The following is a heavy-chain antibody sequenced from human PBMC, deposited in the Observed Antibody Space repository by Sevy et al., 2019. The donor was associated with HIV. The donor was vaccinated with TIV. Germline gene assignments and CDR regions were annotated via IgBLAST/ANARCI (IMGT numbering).Heavy chain of an antibody. J-gene: IGHJ4*02. Sequence: GGSLRLSCVASGFNFDDHAMHWVRQAPGKGLEWVSGVSWNSGSKEYADSVKGRFTISRDNAKKSLFLQMNSLRAEDTAFYYCAKDIGSSGWYGGFDYWGQGTLVTVSS. CDR2: VSWNSGSK. V-gene: IGHV3-9*01. CDR1: GFNFDDHA. CDR3: AKDIGSSGWYGGFDY. D-gene: IGHD6-19*01.